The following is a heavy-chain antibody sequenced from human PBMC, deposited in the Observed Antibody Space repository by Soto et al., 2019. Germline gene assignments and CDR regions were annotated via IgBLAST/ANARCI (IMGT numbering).Heavy chain of an antibody. CDR3: ARPHYDSNTFYYFFDY. Sequence: LSLTCTVYGGSFSGYFWSWIRQPPGKGLEWIGEIFHGGSTNYSPSLKSRVTISVDTSKNQFSLELSSVTAADTAVYYCARPHYDSNTFYYFFDYWGQGTLVTVSS. CDR2: IFHGGST. D-gene: IGHD3-22*01. CDR1: GGSFSGYF. V-gene: IGHV4-34*12. J-gene: IGHJ4*02.